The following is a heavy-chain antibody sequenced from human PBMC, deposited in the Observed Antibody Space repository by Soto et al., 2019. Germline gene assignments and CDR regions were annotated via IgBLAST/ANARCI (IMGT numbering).Heavy chain of an antibody. CDR2: IYPGDSDT. CDR1: GYSFTSYW. D-gene: IGHD3-22*01. Sequence: PGESLKISCKGSGYSFTSYWIGWVRQMPGKGLEWMGIIYPGDSDTRYSPSFQGQVTISADKSISTAYLQWSSLKASDTAMYYCARHFYYYDSSGYPFDPWGQGTLVTVSS. V-gene: IGHV5-51*01. CDR3: ARHFYYYDSSGYPFDP. J-gene: IGHJ5*02.